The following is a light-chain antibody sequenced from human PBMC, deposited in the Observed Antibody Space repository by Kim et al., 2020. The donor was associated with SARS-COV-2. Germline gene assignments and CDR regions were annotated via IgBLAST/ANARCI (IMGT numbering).Light chain of an antibody. CDR3: QQYYSTPWT. Sequence: ATINCKYSQSVLSSSNNKNYLAWYQQKPGQPPKLLIYWASTRESGVPDRFSGSGSGTDFTLTISSLQAEDVAVYYCQQYYSTPWTFGQGTKVDIK. J-gene: IGKJ1*01. CDR2: WAS. V-gene: IGKV4-1*01. CDR1: QSVLSSSNNKNY.